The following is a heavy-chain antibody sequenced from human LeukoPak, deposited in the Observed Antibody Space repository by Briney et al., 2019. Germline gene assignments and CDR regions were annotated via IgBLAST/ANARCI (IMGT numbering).Heavy chain of an antibody. V-gene: IGHV3-74*01. D-gene: IGHD5-24*01. CDR1: GFTFSSYW. CDR3: VRVSKATTDY. CDR2: IDSDGSST. Sequence: GGSLRLSCAASGFTFSSYWMHWVRQAPGKGLVWVSRIDSDGSSTSYADSVKGRFTISRDNAKNMLYLQMNSPRAEDTAVYYCVRVSKATTDYWGQGTLVTVSS. J-gene: IGHJ4*02.